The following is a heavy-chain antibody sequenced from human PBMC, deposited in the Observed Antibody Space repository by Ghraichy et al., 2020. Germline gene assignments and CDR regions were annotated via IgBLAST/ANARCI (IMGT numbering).Heavy chain of an antibody. J-gene: IGHJ4*02. D-gene: IGHD3-22*01. CDR3: ARNYYDSSGFIGIDY. Sequence: ASVKVSCKASGYTFTSYGISWVRQAPGQGLEWMGWISAYNGNTNYAQKLQGRVTMTTDTSTSTAYMELRSLRSDDTAVYYCARNYYDSSGFIGIDYWGQGTLVTVSS. CDR2: ISAYNGNT. V-gene: IGHV1-18*01. CDR1: GYTFTSYG.